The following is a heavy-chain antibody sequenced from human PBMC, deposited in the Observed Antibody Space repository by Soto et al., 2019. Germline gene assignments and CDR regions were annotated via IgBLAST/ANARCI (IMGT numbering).Heavy chain of an antibody. CDR1: GFTFSSYA. J-gene: IGHJ4*02. D-gene: IGHD6-19*01. Sequence: GSLRLSCAASGFTFSSYAMSWVRQAPGKGLEWVSAISGSGGSTYYADSVKGRFTISRDNSKNTLYLQMNSLRAEDTAVYYCANSGWYYRDFDYWGQGTLVTVSS. V-gene: IGHV3-23*01. CDR2: ISGSGGST. CDR3: ANSGWYYRDFDY.